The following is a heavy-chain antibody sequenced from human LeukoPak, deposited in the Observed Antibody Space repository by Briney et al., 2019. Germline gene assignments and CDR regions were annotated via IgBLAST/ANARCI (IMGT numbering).Heavy chain of an antibody. J-gene: IGHJ4*02. D-gene: IGHD6-25*01. V-gene: IGHV4-34*09. CDR1: GGSFSGYY. CDR2: INHSGST. CDR3: ARVLSGGVDY. Sequence: SETLSLTCAVYGGSFSGYYWSWIRQPPGKGLEWIGEINHSGSTYYNPSLKSRVTISVDTSKNQFSLKLSSVTAADTAVYYCARVLSGGVDYWGQGTLVTVSS.